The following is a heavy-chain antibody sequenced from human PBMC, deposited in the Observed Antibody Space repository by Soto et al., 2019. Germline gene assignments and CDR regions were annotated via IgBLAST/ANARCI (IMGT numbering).Heavy chain of an antibody. Sequence: QITLKESGPTLVKPTQTLTLTCTFSGFSLSTSGVGVGWIRQPPGKALEWLALIYWDDDKRYSPSLKSRLTXTXVTSKNQVVLTMTNMDPVDTATYYCAHRQGGNWFDPWGQGTLVTVSS. J-gene: IGHJ5*02. CDR1: GFSLSTSGVG. V-gene: IGHV2-5*02. CDR2: IYWDDDK. CDR3: AHRQGGNWFDP.